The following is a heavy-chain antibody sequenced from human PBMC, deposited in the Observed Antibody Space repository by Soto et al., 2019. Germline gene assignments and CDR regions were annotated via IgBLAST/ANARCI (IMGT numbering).Heavy chain of an antibody. Sequence: GGSLRLSCAASGFTFSGSAMHWVRQASGKGLEWVGRIRSKANSYATAYAASVKGRFTISRDDSKNTAYLQMNSLKTEDTAVYYCTRHQGYDILTVYYPGWNYYYGMDVCGQGTTVTVSS. D-gene: IGHD3-9*01. CDR1: GFTFSGSA. CDR3: TRHQGYDILTVYYPGWNYYYGMDV. V-gene: IGHV3-73*01. CDR2: IRSKANSYAT. J-gene: IGHJ6*02.